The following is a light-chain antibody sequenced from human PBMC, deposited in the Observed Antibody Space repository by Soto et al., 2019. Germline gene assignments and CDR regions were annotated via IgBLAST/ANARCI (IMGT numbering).Light chain of an antibody. J-gene: IGLJ3*02. V-gene: IGLV2-23*01. CDR3: CSYAGSSTWV. Sequence: QSALTQPASVSGSPGQSITISCTGTSSDVGTYNLVSWYQQHPGKAPKFMIYEGSQRPSGISDRFSGSKSGNTASLTISGIQAEDEADYYCCSYAGSSTWVFGGGTKLTVL. CDR1: SSDVGTYNL. CDR2: EGS.